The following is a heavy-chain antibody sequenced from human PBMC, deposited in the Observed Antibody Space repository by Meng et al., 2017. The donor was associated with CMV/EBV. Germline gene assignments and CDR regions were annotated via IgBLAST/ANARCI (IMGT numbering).Heavy chain of an antibody. V-gene: IGHV1-18*01. CDR2: ISAYNGNT. D-gene: IGHD5-12*01. Sequence: QVRLGQAGAGVKKPGAQWKVSCKASGYTSTSYGISWVRQAPGQGIEWMGWISAYNGNTNYAQKLQGRVTMTTDTSTSTAYMELRSLSSDDTAVYYCARGGASSGYDLIDYWGQGTLVTVSS. J-gene: IGHJ4*02. CDR3: ARGGASSGYDLIDY. CDR1: GYTSTSYG.